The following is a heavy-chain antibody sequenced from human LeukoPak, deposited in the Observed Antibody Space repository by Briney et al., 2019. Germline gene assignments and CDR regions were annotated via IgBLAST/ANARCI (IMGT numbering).Heavy chain of an antibody. D-gene: IGHD3-9*01. CDR3: ARVGDIYDYYYYGMDV. J-gene: IGHJ6*02. Sequence: ASVKVSCKASGYTFTSYGISWVRQAPGQGLEWMGWISAYNGNTNYAQKLQGRVTMTTDTSTSTAYMELRSLRSDDTAVYYCARVGDIYDYYYYGMDVWGQGTTVTVSS. CDR1: GYTFTSYG. V-gene: IGHV1-18*01. CDR2: ISAYNGNT.